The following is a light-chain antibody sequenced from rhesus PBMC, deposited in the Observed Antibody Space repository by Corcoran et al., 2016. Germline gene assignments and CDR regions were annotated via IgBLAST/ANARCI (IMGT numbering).Light chain of an antibody. V-gene: IGKV1-22*01. Sequence: DIQMTQSPSSLSASVGDTVTITCRASQGISSWLAWYQQKPGKAPKLLIYKASSLQSGVPSRFSGSGTETDFTLTISSLQSEDFATYYCQQYSSRPLTFGGGTKVELK. CDR2: KAS. CDR3: QQYSSRPLT. CDR1: QGISSW. J-gene: IGKJ4*01.